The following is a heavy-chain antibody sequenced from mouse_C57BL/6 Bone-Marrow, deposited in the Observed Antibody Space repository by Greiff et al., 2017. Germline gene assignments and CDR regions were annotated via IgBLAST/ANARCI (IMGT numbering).Heavy chain of an antibody. CDR3: APHYYGSSYYFDY. J-gene: IGHJ2*01. CDR1: GFNIKDYY. CDR2: IDPEDGET. V-gene: IGHV14-2*01. D-gene: IGHD1-1*01. Sequence: EVQLQQSGAELVKPGASVKLSCTASGFNIKDYYMHWVKQRTEQGLEWIGRIDPEDGETKYAPKFPGKATITADTSSNTAYLQLSSLTSEDTAVYYCAPHYYGSSYYFDYWGQGTTLTVSS.